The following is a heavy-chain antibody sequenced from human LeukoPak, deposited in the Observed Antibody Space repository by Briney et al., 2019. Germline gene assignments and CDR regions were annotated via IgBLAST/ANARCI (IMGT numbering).Heavy chain of an antibody. CDR3: AREVVLSTSAWFEY. CDR1: GFIVSSTY. D-gene: IGHD3-22*01. CDR2: VYSDGRT. Sequence: GGSLRLSCAASGFIVSSTYMSWIRQAPGKGLEWVSVVYSDGRTYYADSVKGRFTISRDNSKNTLYLQMNSLRAEDTAVYYCAREVVLSTSAWFEYWGQGTLVTVSS. J-gene: IGHJ4*02. V-gene: IGHV3-66*01.